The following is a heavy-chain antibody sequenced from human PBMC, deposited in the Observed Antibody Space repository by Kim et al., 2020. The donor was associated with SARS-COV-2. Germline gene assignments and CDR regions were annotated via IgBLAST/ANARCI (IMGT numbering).Heavy chain of an antibody. CDR1: GFTFSSYG. V-gene: IGHV3-33*06. Sequence: GGSLRLSCAASGFTFSSYGMHWVRQAPGKGLEWVAVIWYDGSNKYYADSVKGRFTISRDNSKNTLYLQMNSLRAEDTAVYYCAKESLGDCSGGSCYHYGMDVWGQGTTVTVSS. CDR3: AKESLGDCSGGSCYHYGMDV. CDR2: IWYDGSNK. J-gene: IGHJ6*02. D-gene: IGHD2-15*01.